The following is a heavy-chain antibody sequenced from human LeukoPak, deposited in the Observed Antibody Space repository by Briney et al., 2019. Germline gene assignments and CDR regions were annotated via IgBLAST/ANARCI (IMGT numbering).Heavy chain of an antibody. CDR3: AKVAVLRYFDWLLYGWFDP. CDR2: ISGSGGST. V-gene: IGHV3-23*01. CDR1: GFTFDDYG. Sequence: GGSLRLSCAASGFTFDDYGMSWVRQAPGKGLEWVSGISGSGGSTYYADSVKGRFTISRDNSKNTLYLQMNSLRAEDTAVYYCAKVAVLRYFDWLLYGWFDPWGQGTLVTVSS. J-gene: IGHJ5*02. D-gene: IGHD3-9*01.